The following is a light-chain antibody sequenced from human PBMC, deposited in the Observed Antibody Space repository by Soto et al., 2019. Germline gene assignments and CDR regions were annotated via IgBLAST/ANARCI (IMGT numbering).Light chain of an antibody. CDR3: SSYTTSSTV. J-gene: IGLJ1*01. CDR2: EVT. V-gene: IGLV2-14*01. CDR1: NSDGGDYKD. Sequence: QSALTQPASVSGSPGQSITISCTGTNSDGGDYKDVPWYQQHPGKAPKLLIYEVTYRPSGVSNRFSGSKSGNTASLTISGLQADDEADYYCSSYTTSSTVFGTGTKVTVL.